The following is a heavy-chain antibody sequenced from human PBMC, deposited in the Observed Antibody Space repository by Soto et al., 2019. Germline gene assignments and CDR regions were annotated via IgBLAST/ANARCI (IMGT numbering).Heavy chain of an antibody. CDR2: SRDKPQGYST. CDR1: GFTLSGHY. J-gene: IGHJ4*02. CDR3: VRATYFSDSSGYTRCLDY. V-gene: IGHV3-72*01. D-gene: IGHD3-22*01. Sequence: SLRLSCAGSGFTLSGHYIDWVRQAPGKGLEWVGRSRDKPQGYSTAYAASVKGRFTTSRDESKNSAYLQMNSLKTEDTAVYYCVRATYFSDSSGYTRCLDYWGQGTLVTVSS.